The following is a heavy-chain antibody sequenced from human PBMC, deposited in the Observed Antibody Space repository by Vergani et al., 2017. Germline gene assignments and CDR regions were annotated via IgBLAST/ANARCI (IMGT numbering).Heavy chain of an antibody. CDR3: ARDPDNWNSRFYYYYMDV. CDR2: IWYDGSNK. J-gene: IGHJ6*03. V-gene: IGHV3-33*01. Sequence: QVQLVESGGGVVQPGRSLRLSCAASGFTFSSYGMHWVRQAPGKGLEWVAVIWYDGSNKYYADSVKGRVTISRDNSKNTLYLQMNSQRAEDTAVYYCARDPDNWNSRFYYYYMDVWGKGTTVTVSS. D-gene: IGHD1-7*01. CDR1: GFTFSSYG.